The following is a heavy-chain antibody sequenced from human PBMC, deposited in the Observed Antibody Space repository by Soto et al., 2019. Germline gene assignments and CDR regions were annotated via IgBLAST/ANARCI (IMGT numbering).Heavy chain of an antibody. CDR2: INHSGST. J-gene: IGHJ6*02. D-gene: IGHD2-21*02. CDR3: AREIVVVTAIRDYYYGMDV. Sequence: SETLSLTCAVYGGSFSGYYWSWIRQPPGKGLEWIGEINHSGSTNYNPSLKSRVTISVDTSKNQFSLKLSSVTAAGTAVYYCAREIVVVTAIRDYYYGMDVWGQGTTVTVSS. CDR1: GGSFSGYY. V-gene: IGHV4-34*01.